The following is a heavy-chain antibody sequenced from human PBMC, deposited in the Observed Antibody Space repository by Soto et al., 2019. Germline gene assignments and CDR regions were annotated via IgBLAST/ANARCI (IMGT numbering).Heavy chain of an antibody. CDR1: GGSISSSSYY. CDR3: ARLRRDGYNYDY. CDR2: IYYSGST. D-gene: IGHD5-12*01. J-gene: IGHJ4*02. V-gene: IGHV4-39*01. Sequence: SETLSLTCTVSGGSISSSSYYWGWIRQPPGKGLEWIGIIYYSGSTYYNPSLKSRVTISVDTSKNQFSLKLSSVTAADTAVYYCARLRRDGYNYDYWGQGTLVTVSS.